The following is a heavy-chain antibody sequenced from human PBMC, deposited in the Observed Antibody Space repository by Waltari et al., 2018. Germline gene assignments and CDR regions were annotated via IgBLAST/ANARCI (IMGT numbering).Heavy chain of an antibody. Sequence: QLQLQESGPGLVKPSETLSLTCTVSGGSISSSSYYWGWIRQPPGKGLEWIGSIYYSGSTYYNPSLKSRVTISVDTSKNQFSLKLSSVTAADTAVYYCAREPPADYDFWSGYHRNWFGPWGQGTLVTVSS. J-gene: IGHJ5*02. CDR1: GGSISSSSYY. D-gene: IGHD3-3*01. V-gene: IGHV4-39*07. CDR2: IYYSGST. CDR3: AREPPADYDFWSGYHRNWFGP.